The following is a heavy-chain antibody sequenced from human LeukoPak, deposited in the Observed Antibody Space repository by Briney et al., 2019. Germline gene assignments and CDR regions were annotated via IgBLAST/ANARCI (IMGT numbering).Heavy chain of an antibody. Sequence: GGSLRLSCAASGFTFSSYGMHWVRQAPGKGLEWVAFIRYDGSNKYDADSVKGRFTISRDNSKNTLYLQMNSLRAEDTAVYYCAKKGSVYFDYWGQGTLVTVSS. CDR3: AKKGSVYFDY. V-gene: IGHV3-30*02. CDR1: GFTFSSYG. CDR2: IRYDGSNK. J-gene: IGHJ4*02.